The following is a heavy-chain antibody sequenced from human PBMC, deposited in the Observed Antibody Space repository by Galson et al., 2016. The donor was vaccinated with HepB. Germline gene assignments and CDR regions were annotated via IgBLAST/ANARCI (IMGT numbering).Heavy chain of an antibody. CDR2: ISYDGSYS. Sequence: SLRLSCAASGFSFSTYAMHWVRQAPGKGLEWVALISYDGSYSSYADSVKGRFTISRDNAKNSLYLQVNSLRAEDTAVYYCAMGNSGWPDYWGQGTLVTVSS. CDR1: GFSFSTYA. V-gene: IGHV3-30*03. J-gene: IGHJ4*02. CDR3: AMGNSGWPDY. D-gene: IGHD6-19*01.